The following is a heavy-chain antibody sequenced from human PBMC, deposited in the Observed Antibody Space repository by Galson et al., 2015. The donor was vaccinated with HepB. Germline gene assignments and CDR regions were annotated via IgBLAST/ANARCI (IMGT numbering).Heavy chain of an antibody. Sequence: SLRLSCAASGFTFSSYSMNWVRQAPGKGLEWVSYISSSSSTIYYADSVKGRFTISRDNAKNSLYLQMNSLRAEDTAVYYCARDLYYYGSGSCYASYYYYGMDVWGQGTTVTVSS. CDR2: ISSSSSTI. D-gene: IGHD3-10*01. V-gene: IGHV3-48*01. CDR1: GFTFSSYS. CDR3: ARDLYYYGSGSCYASYYYYGMDV. J-gene: IGHJ6*02.